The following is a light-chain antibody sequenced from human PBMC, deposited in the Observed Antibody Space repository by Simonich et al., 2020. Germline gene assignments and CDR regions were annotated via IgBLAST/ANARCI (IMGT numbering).Light chain of an antibody. V-gene: IGKV1-39*01. CDR1: QSISSY. Sequence: DIQMTQSPSSLSAAVGDRVTITCRASQSISSYLNWYQQKPGQAPQLLIYAASSLQSGVPSRFSGSGSWTDFTLTISSLQPEDFATYYCQQSYSTPWTFGQGTKVEIK. CDR2: AAS. J-gene: IGKJ1*01. CDR3: QQSYSTPWT.